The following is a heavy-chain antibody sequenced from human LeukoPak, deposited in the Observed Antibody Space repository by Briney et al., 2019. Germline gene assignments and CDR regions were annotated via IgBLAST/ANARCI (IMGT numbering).Heavy chain of an antibody. CDR2: IYTSGST. CDR1: GGSISSGSYY. V-gene: IGHV4-61*02. Sequence: SQTLSLTCTVSGGSISSGSYYWSWIRQPAGKGLEWIGRIYTSGSTNYNPSLKSRVTISVDTSKNQFSLKLSSVTAADTAVYYCARDPRGGAFDIWGQGTMVAVSS. CDR3: ARDPRGGAFDI. J-gene: IGHJ3*02.